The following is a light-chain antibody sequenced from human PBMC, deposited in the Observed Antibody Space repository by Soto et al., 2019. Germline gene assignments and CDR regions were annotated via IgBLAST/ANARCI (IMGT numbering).Light chain of an antibody. J-gene: IGKJ1*01. CDR2: GAS. Sequence: EIVMTQSPATLSVSPWERATLSCRASQSVSSNLVWYQQKPGQAPRLLIYGASTRATGIPARFSGSGSGTEFTLTISSLQSEDFAVYYCQQYNNWPPSTFGQGTKV. V-gene: IGKV3-15*01. CDR1: QSVSSN. CDR3: QQYNNWPPST.